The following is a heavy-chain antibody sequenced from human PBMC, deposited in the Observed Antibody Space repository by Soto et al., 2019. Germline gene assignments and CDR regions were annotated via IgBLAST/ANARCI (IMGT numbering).Heavy chain of an antibody. CDR1: GFTFSTYA. CDR3: LKGGITMVRGVLFAY. D-gene: IGHD3-10*01. Sequence: PGGSLRLSCSASGFTFSTYAMHWVRQAPGKGLEYVSAISNNGGSTYYADSVKGRFTISRDNSKNTLYLQMSSLRTADTAIYYCLKGGITMVRGVLFAYWGQGTPVTVSS. V-gene: IGHV3-64D*06. CDR2: ISNNGGST. J-gene: IGHJ4*02.